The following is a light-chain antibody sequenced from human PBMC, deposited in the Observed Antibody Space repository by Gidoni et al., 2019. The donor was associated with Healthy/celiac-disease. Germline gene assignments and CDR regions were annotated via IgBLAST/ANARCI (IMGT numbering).Light chain of an antibody. J-gene: IGKJ2*01. Sequence: AIRMTQSPSSFSASTGDRVTITCRASQGISSYLAWYQQKPGKAPKILIYAASTLQSGVPSRFSGSGSGTDFTLTISCLQAEDFETYYCQQYYSYPYTFGQGTKLEIK. CDR1: QGISSY. CDR2: AAS. V-gene: IGKV1-8*01. CDR3: QQYYSYPYT.